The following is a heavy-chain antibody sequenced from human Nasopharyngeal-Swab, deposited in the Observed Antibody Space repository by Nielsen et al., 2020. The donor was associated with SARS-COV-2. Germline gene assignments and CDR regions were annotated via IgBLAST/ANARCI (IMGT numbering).Heavy chain of an antibody. Sequence: WIRQPPGKGLEWMAVISYDGSNKYYADSVKGRFTISRDNSKNTLYLQMNSLRAEDTAVYYCAKGRGSSGYYYGMDVWGQGTMVTVSS. J-gene: IGHJ6*02. CDR3: AKGRGSSGYYYGMDV. V-gene: IGHV3-30*18. D-gene: IGHD6-13*01. CDR2: ISYDGSNK.